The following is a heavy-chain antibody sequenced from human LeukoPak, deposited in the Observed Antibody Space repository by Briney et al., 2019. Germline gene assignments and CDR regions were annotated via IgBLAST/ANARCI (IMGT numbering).Heavy chain of an antibody. Sequence: GGSLRLSCAASGFTFNNYGMHWVRQAPGKGLEWVAFIRYDGSNKYYGDSVKGRFTISRDNSKNTLYLQMNSLRAEDTAVYYCASTPYGDYGYWGQGTLVTVSS. CDR3: ASTPYGDYGY. D-gene: IGHD4-17*01. CDR1: GFTFNNYG. V-gene: IGHV3-30*02. J-gene: IGHJ4*02. CDR2: IRYDGSNK.